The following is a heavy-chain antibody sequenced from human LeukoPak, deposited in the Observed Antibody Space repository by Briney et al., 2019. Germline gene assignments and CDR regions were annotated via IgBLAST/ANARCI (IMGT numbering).Heavy chain of an antibody. J-gene: IGHJ4*02. V-gene: IGHV3-48*03. CDR1: GFTFSSYE. Sequence: PGGSLRLSCAASGFTFSSYEMNWVRQAPGKGLEWVSYISSSGSTIYYADSVKGRFTISRDNAKNSLYLQMNGLRAGDTAVYYCARGKYGSSSLIDYWGQGTLVTVSS. CDR3: ARGKYGSSSLIDY. D-gene: IGHD6-6*01. CDR2: ISSSGSTI.